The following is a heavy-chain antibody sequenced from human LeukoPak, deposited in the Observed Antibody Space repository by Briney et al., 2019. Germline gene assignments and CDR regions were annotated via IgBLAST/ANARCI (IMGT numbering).Heavy chain of an antibody. J-gene: IGHJ6*03. CDR1: GFSFGDYG. CDR3: TRKEGHNWNGAYYYYHMDV. CDR2: IRSKAYGGTT. V-gene: IGHV3-49*04. Sequence: QTGGSLRLSCTASGFSFGDYGMSWVRQAPGKGLEWVGFIRSKAYGGTTEYAASVKGRFTISRDDSKSIAYLQMSSLKTEDTAVYYCTRKEGHNWNGAYYYYHMDVWGKGTTVTISS. D-gene: IGHD1-1*01.